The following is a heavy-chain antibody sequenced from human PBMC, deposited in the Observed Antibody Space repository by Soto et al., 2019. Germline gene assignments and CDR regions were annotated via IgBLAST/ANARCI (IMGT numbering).Heavy chain of an antibody. V-gene: IGHV1-46*03. D-gene: IGHD1-1*01. Sequence: QVQLVQSGAEVKKPGASVKVSCKASGYTFTSYYFHWVRQAPGQGLEWVGLINPSGGSTTYARKVQGRVTMTRDTSTSTVYMELSSLRSEDTAVYFCARSNWNDVSYFDYWGQGTLVTVSS. CDR2: INPSGGST. CDR3: ARSNWNDVSYFDY. CDR1: GYTFTSYY. J-gene: IGHJ4*02.